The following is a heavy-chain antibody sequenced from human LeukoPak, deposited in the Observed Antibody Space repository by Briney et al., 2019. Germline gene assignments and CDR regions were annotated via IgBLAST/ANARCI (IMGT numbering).Heavy chain of an antibody. CDR3: ARGDSFNGDFDY. J-gene: IGHJ4*02. Sequence: SETLSLTCTVSGGSISSGDYYWSWIRQPPGKGLEWIGYIYYSGSTYYNPSLKSRVTISVDTSKNQFSLKLSSVTAAGTAVYYCARGDSFNGDFDYWGQGTLVTVSS. CDR2: IYYSGST. CDR1: GGSISSGDYY. V-gene: IGHV4-30-4*01. D-gene: IGHD4-17*01.